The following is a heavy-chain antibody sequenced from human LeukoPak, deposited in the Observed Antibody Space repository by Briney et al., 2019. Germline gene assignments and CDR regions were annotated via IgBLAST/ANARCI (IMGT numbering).Heavy chain of an antibody. V-gene: IGHV3-23*01. D-gene: IGHD2/OR15-2a*01. CDR3: AKDRFLWASVGAFDI. Sequence: GGSLRLSCAASGFTLRSYAMSWVRQAPGKGLGWVSVISGGGGSTYYADSVKGRFTISRDNSKNTLYLQMNSLRAEDTAVYYCAKDRFLWASVGAFDIWGQGTMVTVSS. J-gene: IGHJ3*02. CDR1: GFTLRSYA. CDR2: ISGGGGST.